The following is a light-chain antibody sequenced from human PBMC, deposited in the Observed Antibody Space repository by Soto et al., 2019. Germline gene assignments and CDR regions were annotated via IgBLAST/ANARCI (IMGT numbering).Light chain of an antibody. J-gene: IGKJ1*01. CDR1: QSISRY. CDR2: DAS. CDR3: QQYETFSGT. V-gene: IGKV1-5*01. Sequence: DIQMTQSPSSLSASVGDRVTITCRASQSISRYLNWYQQKPGKAPKLLIYDASALPRGVPSRFSGSGSGTKFTLTIASLQPDDFATYYCQQYETFSGTFGPGTKVDIK.